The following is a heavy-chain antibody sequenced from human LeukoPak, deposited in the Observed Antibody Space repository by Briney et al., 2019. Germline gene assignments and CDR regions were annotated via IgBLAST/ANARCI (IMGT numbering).Heavy chain of an antibody. Sequence: GASVKVSCKASGYTFTSYGISWVRQAPGQGLEWMGWINAYNGNTNYAQKLQGRVTMTTDTSTSTAYMELRSLRSDDTAVYYCAREPAVHDSSGYSYWGQGTLVTVSS. CDR1: GYTFTSYG. V-gene: IGHV1-18*01. CDR3: AREPAVHDSSGYSY. CDR2: INAYNGNT. J-gene: IGHJ4*02. D-gene: IGHD3-22*01.